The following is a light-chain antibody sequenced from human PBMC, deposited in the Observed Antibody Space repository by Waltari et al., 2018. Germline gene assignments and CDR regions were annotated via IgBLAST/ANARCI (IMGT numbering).Light chain of an antibody. Sequence: SYVLTQPPSVSVAPGETARITCGGNNIGSKSVHWYQQKPGQAPQLVISYDSDRPSGIPERCSGSNAGETATLTISRVEAGDEADYYCQVWDANNEPGVFGTGTEVTVL. CDR1: NIGSKS. J-gene: IGLJ1*01. CDR3: QVWDANNEPGV. CDR2: YDS. V-gene: IGLV3-21*01.